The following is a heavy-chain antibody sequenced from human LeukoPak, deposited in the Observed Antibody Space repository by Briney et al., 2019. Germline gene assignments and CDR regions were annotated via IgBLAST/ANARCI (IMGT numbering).Heavy chain of an antibody. V-gene: IGHV5-51*01. CDR1: GYSFTSYW. D-gene: IGHD3-10*01. CDR3: ARSFYGSGYPNWFDP. J-gene: IGHJ5*02. CDR2: IYPGDSDT. Sequence: GESLKISCKGSGYSFTSYWIGWVRQMPGKGLEWMGIIYPGDSDTRYSPSFQGQVTISADKSISTAYLQWSSLKAPDTAMYYCARSFYGSGYPNWFDPWGQGTLVTVSS.